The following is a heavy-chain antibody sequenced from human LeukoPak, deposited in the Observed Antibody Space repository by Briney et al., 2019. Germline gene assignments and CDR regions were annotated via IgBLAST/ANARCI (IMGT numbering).Heavy chain of an antibody. J-gene: IGHJ4*02. D-gene: IGHD4-17*01. CDR1: GYTFTGYY. CDR3: ARGPPYGDWIDY. CDR2: INPNSGGT. Sequence: GASVKVSCKASGYTFTGYYMHWVRQAPGQGLEWMGWINPNSGGTNYAQKLQGRVTMTTDTSTSTAYMELRSLRSDDTAVYYCARGPPYGDWIDYWGQGTLVTVSS. V-gene: IGHV1-2*02.